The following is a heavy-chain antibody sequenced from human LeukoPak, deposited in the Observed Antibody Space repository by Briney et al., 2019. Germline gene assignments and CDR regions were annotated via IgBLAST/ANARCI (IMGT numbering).Heavy chain of an antibody. V-gene: IGHV4-34*01. CDR1: GGSFSGYY. CDR3: ARIPFYDYVWGSPYYFDY. J-gene: IGHJ4*02. Sequence: SETLSLTCAVYGGSFSGYYWSWIRQPPGKGLEWMGEINHSGSTNYNPSLKSRVTISVDTSKNQFSLKLSSVTAADTAVYYCARIPFYDYVWGSPYYFDYWGQGTLVTVSS. D-gene: IGHD3-16*01. CDR2: INHSGST.